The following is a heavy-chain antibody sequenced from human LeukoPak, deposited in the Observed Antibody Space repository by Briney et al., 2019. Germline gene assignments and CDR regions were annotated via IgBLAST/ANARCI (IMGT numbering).Heavy chain of an antibody. J-gene: IGHJ4*02. CDR1: GYSFPIYR. CDR2: IYPGDSDT. D-gene: IGHD3-10*01. V-gene: IGHV5-51*01. CDR3: ARRSTYGSGTNYLFDY. Sequence: GESLKISCKGSGYSFPIYRIAWVRQMPGKGLEWMGIIYPGDSDTRYSPSFQGQITISADKSISTAYLQWSSLKASDTAMYYCARRSTYGSGTNYLFDYWGQGTLVTVSS.